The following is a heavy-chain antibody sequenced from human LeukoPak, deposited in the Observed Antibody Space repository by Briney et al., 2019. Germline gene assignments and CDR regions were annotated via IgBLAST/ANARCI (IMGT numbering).Heavy chain of an antibody. CDR2: IRKDGINT. Sequence: GGSLRLSCAASGFSFSDYGMHWVRQAPGKGLEWVSFIRKDGINTNYVDSVKGRFTISRDNAKNSLYLQMNSLRAEDTAVYYCARGLYPAGRWFDPWGQGTLVTVSS. J-gene: IGHJ5*02. CDR1: GFSFSDYG. CDR3: ARGLYPAGRWFDP. V-gene: IGHV3-30*02. D-gene: IGHD5/OR15-5a*01.